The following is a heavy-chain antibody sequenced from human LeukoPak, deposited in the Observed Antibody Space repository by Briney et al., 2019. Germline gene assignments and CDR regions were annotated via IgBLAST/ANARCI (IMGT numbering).Heavy chain of an antibody. Sequence: GSSVKVSCKASGGTFSSYAISWVRQAPGQRLEWMGWVNADNSNTKYSQEFQGRVTITRDTSASTAYMELNSLRSEDMAVYYCAVGDYYYDTRFDYWGQGPLVTVSS. D-gene: IGHD3-22*01. CDR3: AVGDYYYDTRFDY. CDR2: VNADNSNT. V-gene: IGHV1-3*03. CDR1: GGTFSSYA. J-gene: IGHJ4*02.